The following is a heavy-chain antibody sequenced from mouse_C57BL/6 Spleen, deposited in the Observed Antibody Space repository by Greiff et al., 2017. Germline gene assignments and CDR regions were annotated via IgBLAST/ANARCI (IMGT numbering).Heavy chain of an antibody. Sequence: QVQLQQSGAELVKPGASVKLSCKASGYTFTSYWMQWVKQRPGQGLEWIGEIDPTDSDTNYNQKFKGKATLTVDTSSSTAYLQLISLTSEDSAVYYCASQTSSGSSTWYFDVWGTGTTVTVSS. V-gene: IGHV1-50*01. CDR3: ASQTSSGSSTWYFDV. D-gene: IGHD1-1*01. J-gene: IGHJ1*03. CDR1: GYTFTSYW. CDR2: IDPTDSDT.